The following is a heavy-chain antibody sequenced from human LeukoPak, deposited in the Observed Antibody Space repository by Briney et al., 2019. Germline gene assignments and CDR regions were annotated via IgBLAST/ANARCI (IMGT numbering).Heavy chain of an antibody. D-gene: IGHD6-19*01. Sequence: PGGSLRLSCAASGFTFSSYEMNWVRQAPGKGLEWVSYISSSGSTIYYADSVKGRFTMSRDNAKSSLYLQMNSLRAEDTAVYYCARDFSGWSVDPWGQGTLVTVSS. CDR2: ISSSGSTI. CDR1: GFTFSSYE. V-gene: IGHV3-48*03. CDR3: ARDFSGWSVDP. J-gene: IGHJ5*02.